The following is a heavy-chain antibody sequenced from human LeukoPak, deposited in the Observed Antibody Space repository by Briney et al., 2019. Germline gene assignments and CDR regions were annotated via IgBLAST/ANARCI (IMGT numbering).Heavy chain of an antibody. CDR1: GGSISSYY. D-gene: IGHD5-18*01. V-gene: IGHV4-34*01. CDR2: INHSGST. Sequence: PSETLSLTCTVSGGSISSYYWSWIRQPPGKGLEWIGEINHSGSTNYNPSLKSRVTISVDTSKNQFSLKLSSVTAADTAVYYCARCVLGYSYGMRHSATTLDYFDYWGQGTLVTVSS. CDR3: ARCVLGYSYGMRHSATTLDYFDY. J-gene: IGHJ4*02.